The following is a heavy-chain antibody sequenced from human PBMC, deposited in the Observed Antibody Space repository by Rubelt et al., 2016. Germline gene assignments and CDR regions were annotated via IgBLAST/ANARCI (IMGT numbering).Heavy chain of an antibody. CDR2: SGST. J-gene: IGHJ5*02. Sequence: SGSTYYNPSLKSRVTISVVTSKNQFSLKLSSVTAADTAVYYCARDLYTAPNWFDPWGQGTLVTVSS. CDR3: ARDLYTAPNWFDP. V-gene: IGHV4-31*02.